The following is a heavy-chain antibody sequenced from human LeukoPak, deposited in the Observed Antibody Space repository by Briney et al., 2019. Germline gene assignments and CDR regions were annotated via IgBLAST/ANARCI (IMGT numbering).Heavy chain of an antibody. CDR3: AISTVTLRVFDY. D-gene: IGHD4-17*01. Sequence: ASVKVSCKASGYTFTGYYMRWVRQAPGQGLEWMGRINPNSGGTNYAQKFQGRVTMTRDTSISTAYMELSRLRSDDTAVCYCAISTVTLRVFDYWGQGTLVTVSS. CDR2: INPNSGGT. V-gene: IGHV1-2*06. J-gene: IGHJ4*02. CDR1: GYTFTGYY.